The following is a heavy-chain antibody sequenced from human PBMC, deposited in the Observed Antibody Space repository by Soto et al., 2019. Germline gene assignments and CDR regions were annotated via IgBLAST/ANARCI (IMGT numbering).Heavy chain of an antibody. D-gene: IGHD2-21*02. CDR3: ARVATAYNYDY. Sequence: ESGGGLVQPGGSLRLSCAASGFTFSDHYMDWVRQAPGKGLEWVGRIRKKVNSYTTEYAASVKGRFTISRDDSKNSLYLQMNSLKTEDTAFYYCARVATAYNYDYWGQGTLVTVSS. CDR2: IRKKVNSYTT. V-gene: IGHV3-72*01. J-gene: IGHJ4*02. CDR1: GFTFSDHY.